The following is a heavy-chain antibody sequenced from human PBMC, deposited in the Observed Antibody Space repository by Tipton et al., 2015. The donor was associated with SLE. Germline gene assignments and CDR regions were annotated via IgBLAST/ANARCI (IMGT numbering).Heavy chain of an antibody. CDR3: AKDLGPEGVFGVVLRPVDY. J-gene: IGHJ4*02. D-gene: IGHD3-3*01. CDR2: IRGSGATT. Sequence: SLRLSCAASGFTFSSYAMNWVRQAPGKGLEWVSGIRGSGATTYYADSVKGRFTISRDNSKNTLYLRMGGLRAEDTAVYYCAKDLGPEGVFGVVLRPVDYWGQGTLVTVSS. V-gene: IGHV3-23*01. CDR1: GFTFSSYA.